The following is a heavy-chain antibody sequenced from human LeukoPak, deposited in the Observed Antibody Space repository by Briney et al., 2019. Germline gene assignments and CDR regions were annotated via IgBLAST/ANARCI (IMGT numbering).Heavy chain of an antibody. CDR3: ARGRVKTVYYDSSGYYYDY. J-gene: IGHJ4*02. CDR2: MNPNSGNT. V-gene: IGHV1-8*03. CDR1: GYTFTSYD. Sequence: ASVKVSCKASGYTFTSYDINWVRQATGQGLEWMGWMNPNSGNTGYAQKFQGRVTITRNTSISTAYMELSSLRSEDTAVYYCARGRVKTVYYDSSGYYYDYWGQGTLVTVSS. D-gene: IGHD3-22*01.